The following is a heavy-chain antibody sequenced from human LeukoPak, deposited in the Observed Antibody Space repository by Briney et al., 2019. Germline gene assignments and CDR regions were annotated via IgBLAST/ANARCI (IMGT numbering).Heavy chain of an antibody. CDR2: INQDGSEK. J-gene: IGHJ4*02. Sequence: PGGSLRLSCAASGFSFSTYWMSWVRQAPGKGLEWVANINQDGSEKSYVDSVKGRFTISRDNAKNSLYLQMNSLRAEDTALYYCAKDIKETLRAGDFFDYWGQGTLVTVSS. CDR3: AKDIKETLRAGDFFDY. CDR1: GFSFSTYW. D-gene: IGHD3-10*01. V-gene: IGHV3-7*03.